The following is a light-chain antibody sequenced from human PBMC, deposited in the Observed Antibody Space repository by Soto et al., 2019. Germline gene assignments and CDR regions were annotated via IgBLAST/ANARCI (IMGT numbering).Light chain of an antibody. CDR3: ISYSTTTARDGRV. V-gene: IGLV2-14*03. CDR2: DVS. Sequence: QSALTQPASVSGSPGQSITISCTGTSSDVGGYNYVSWYQQHPGKAPQLLIYDVSNRPSGVSNRFSGSKSGDTAFLTISGLQAEDEADYYCISYSTTTARDGRVFGGGTKLTVL. J-gene: IGLJ3*02. CDR1: SSDVGGYNY.